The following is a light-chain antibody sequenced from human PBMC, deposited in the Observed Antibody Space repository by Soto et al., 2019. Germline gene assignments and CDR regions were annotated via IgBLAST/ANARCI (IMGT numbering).Light chain of an antibody. J-gene: IGLJ2*01. CDR3: QTWGTGIHVV. V-gene: IGLV4-69*01. Sequence: QLVLTQSPSASASLGASVKLTCTLSSGHSSYAIAWHQQQPEKGPRYLMKLDSDGSHTKGDAFPDRFSGSSSGAERYLTISSRQSEDEADYYCQTWGTGIHVVFGGGTKVTVL. CDR2: LDSDGSH. CDR1: SGHSSYA.